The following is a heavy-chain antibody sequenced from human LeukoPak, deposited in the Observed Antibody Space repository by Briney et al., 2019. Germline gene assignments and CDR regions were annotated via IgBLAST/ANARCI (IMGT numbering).Heavy chain of an antibody. J-gene: IGHJ4*02. CDR3: AGNSGHIVVVTATHSDY. CDR1: GGSISSSSYY. Sequence: SETLSLTCTVSGGSISSSSYYWGWIRQPPGKGLEWIGSIYYSGSTYYNPSLKSRVTISVDTSKNQFSLKLSSVTAADTAVYYCAGNSGHIVVVTATHSDYWGQGTLVTVSS. V-gene: IGHV4-39*01. D-gene: IGHD2-21*02. CDR2: IYYSGST.